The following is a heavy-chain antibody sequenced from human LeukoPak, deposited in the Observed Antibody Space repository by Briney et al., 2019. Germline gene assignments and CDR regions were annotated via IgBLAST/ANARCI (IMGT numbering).Heavy chain of an antibody. D-gene: IGHD3-3*01. CDR3: AKSAVSYDFWSGYSNTQYYFDY. V-gene: IGHV3-74*01. J-gene: IGHJ4*02. Sequence: GGSLRLSCTASGFSFSGHWMHWARQLPGKGLVWVSRISPTGSTTSYADSVKGRFTISRDNAKNSLYLQMNSLRAEDTALYYCAKSAVSYDFWSGYSNTQYYFDYRGQGTLVTVSS. CDR1: GFSFSGHW. CDR2: ISPTGSTT.